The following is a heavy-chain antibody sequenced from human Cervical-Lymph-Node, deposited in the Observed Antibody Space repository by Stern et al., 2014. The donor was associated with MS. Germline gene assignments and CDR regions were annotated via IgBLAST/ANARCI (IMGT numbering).Heavy chain of an antibody. CDR2: ISGNSGSK. CDR1: GFKFDEDA. D-gene: IGHD3-22*01. J-gene: IGHJ4*02. CDR3: ANDLDSSGYYYAIDY. Sequence: EVQLVQSGGGLVQPGRSLRLSCAASGFKFDEDAMHWVRQAPGKGLEWVSGISGNSGSKDYADSVKGRFIISRDNAKNSLYLQMNSLRAEDTALYYCANDLDSSGYYYAIDYWGQGTLVTVSS. V-gene: IGHV3-9*01.